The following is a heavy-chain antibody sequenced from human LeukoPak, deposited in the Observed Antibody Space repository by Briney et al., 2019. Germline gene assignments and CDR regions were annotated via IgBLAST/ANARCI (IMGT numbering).Heavy chain of an antibody. CDR2: ISYDGSNK. D-gene: IGHD6-19*01. V-gene: IGHV3-30*03. CDR3: VSVVLAVAGQEAVYFQH. J-gene: IGHJ1*01. Sequence: GRSLRLSCAASGFTFSSYGMHWVRQAPGKGLEWVAVISYDGSNKYYADSVKGRFTISRDNSKNTLYLQMNSLRAEDTAVYYCVSVVLAVAGQEAVYFQHWGQGTLVTVSS. CDR1: GFTFSSYG.